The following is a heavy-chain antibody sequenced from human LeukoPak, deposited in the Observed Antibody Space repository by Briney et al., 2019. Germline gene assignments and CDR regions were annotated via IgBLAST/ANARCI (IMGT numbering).Heavy chain of an antibody. D-gene: IGHD6-6*01. Sequence: VASVKVSCKASGYTFTSYDINWVRQAPGQGLEGMGWMNPNSGNTGYAQKFQGRVTMTRNTSISTAYMELSSLRSEDTAVYYCARASSSSSYYFDYWGQGTLVTVSS. J-gene: IGHJ4*02. CDR3: ARASSSSSYYFDY. CDR1: GYTFTSYD. CDR2: MNPNSGNT. V-gene: IGHV1-8*01.